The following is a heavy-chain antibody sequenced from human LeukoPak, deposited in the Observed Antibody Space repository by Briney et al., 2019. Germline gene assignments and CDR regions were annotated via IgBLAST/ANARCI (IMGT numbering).Heavy chain of an antibody. V-gene: IGHV1-8*01. J-gene: IGHJ5*02. CDR3: ARGGSQALGYNWFDP. Sequence: ASVKVSCKASGYTFTSYDINWVRQATGQGLEWMGWMNPNSGNTGYAQKFQGRVTMTRNTSISTAYMELSSLRSEDTAVYYCARGGSQALGYNWFDPWGQGTLVTVSS. CDR2: MNPNSGNT. CDR1: GYTFTSYD. D-gene: IGHD1-26*01.